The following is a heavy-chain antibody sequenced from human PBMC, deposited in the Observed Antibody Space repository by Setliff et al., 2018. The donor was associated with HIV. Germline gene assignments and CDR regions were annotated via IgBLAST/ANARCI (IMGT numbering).Heavy chain of an antibody. CDR1: GYSFTGYY. CDR2: INPNSGDT. Sequence: GASVKVSCKTSGYSFTGYYIHWVRQAPRQGLEWMGWINPNSGDTNYAQKFQGRVTMTRDTSINTASLDLTRLRSDDTAMYYCARGGVMGATSRYGWFDPWGQGTLVTVS. D-gene: IGHD1-26*01. CDR3: ARGGVMGATSRYGWFDP. V-gene: IGHV1-2*02. J-gene: IGHJ5*02.